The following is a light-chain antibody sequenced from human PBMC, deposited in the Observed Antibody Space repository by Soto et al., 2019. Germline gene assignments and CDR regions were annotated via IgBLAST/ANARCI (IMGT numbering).Light chain of an antibody. CDR1: QSVSSN. CDR3: QQYNDWPLT. V-gene: IGKV3-15*01. CDR2: GAF. J-gene: IGKJ1*01. Sequence: EILMTQSPVTLSVSPGERATLSCRASQSVSSNLAWYQQKPGQAPSLLIYGAFTRATGIPARFSGTGSGTEFTLTISSLQSEDVALYYCQQYNDWPLTFGQGTKVEI.